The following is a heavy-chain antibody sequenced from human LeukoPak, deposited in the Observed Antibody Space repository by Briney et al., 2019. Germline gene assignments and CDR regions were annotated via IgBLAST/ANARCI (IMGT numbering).Heavy chain of an antibody. CDR1: GFTFSSYS. J-gene: IGHJ4*02. CDR3: ARYSSHWSFDS. CDR2: ISSSSSAI. Sequence: GGSLRLSCAASGFTFSSYSMNWVRQAPGKGLEWVSYISSSSSAIYYADSVKGRFTISRDNAKNSLYLQMNSLRAEDTAVYYCARYSSHWSFDSWGQGTLVTVSS. V-gene: IGHV3-48*01. D-gene: IGHD6-19*01.